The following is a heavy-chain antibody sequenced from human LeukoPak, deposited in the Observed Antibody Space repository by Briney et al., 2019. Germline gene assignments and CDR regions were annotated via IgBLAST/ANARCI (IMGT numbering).Heavy chain of an antibody. J-gene: IGHJ4*02. D-gene: IGHD3-22*01. Sequence: GASVKVSCKASGGTFSSYGINWVRQAPGQGLEWMGMIIPILGIANYAQKFQARVTITADKSTSTAYMDLSSLRSEDTAVYYCTRGGDILFDSSGYISTPDYWGQGTLVTVSS. CDR2: IIPILGIA. CDR3: TRGGDILFDSSGYISTPDY. CDR1: GGTFSSYG. V-gene: IGHV1-69*04.